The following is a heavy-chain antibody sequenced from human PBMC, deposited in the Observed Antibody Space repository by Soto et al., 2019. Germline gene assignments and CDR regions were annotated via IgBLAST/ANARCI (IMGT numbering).Heavy chain of an antibody. V-gene: IGHV3-23*01. CDR2: IGGRGDGI. CDR1: GFTFSDYA. Sequence: EVQLLESGGDLVQPGDSLTLSCAASGFTFSDYAMTWVRQAPGKGLEWVSVIGGRGDGIEYADSVKGRFTVSRHNGKKSLFLQMNSLRGEDTAVYYCVRELDRWGQGTLVTVSS. CDR3: VRELDR. J-gene: IGHJ5*02.